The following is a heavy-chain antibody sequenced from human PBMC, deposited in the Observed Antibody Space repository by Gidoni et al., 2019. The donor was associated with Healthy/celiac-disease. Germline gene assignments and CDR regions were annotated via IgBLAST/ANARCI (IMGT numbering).Heavy chain of an antibody. D-gene: IGHD3-10*01. Sequence: QVQLVESGGGVVQPGRSLRLSCAASGFTFSSYAMHWVRQAPGKGLEWVAVISYDGSNKYYADSVKGRFTISRDNSKNTLYLQMNSLRAEDTAVYYWARGGGLWFGELTYWGQGTLVTVSS. J-gene: IGHJ4*02. CDR2: ISYDGSNK. V-gene: IGHV3-30-3*01. CDR1: GFTFSSYA. CDR3: ARGGGLWFGELTY.